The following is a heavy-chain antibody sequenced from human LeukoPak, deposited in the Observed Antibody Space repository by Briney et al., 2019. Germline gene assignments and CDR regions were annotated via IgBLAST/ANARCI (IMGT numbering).Heavy chain of an antibody. J-gene: IGHJ3*02. Sequence: GGSLRLSCAASGFTFSRFWMSWVRQAPGKGLEWVANIKQDGSEKYYVDSVKGRFTISRDNAKNSLYLQMNSLRAEDTAVYYCARDSTPETTAMVTPFDIWGQGTMVTVSS. D-gene: IGHD5-18*01. CDR3: ARDSTPETTAMVTPFDI. V-gene: IGHV3-7*01. CDR1: GFTFSRFW. CDR2: IKQDGSEK.